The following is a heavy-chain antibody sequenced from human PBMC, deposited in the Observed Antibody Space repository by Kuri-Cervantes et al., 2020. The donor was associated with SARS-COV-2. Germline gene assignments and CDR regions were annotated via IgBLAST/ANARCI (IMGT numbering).Heavy chain of an antibody. CDR3: TFTPYYYDSSGYYYYYGMDV. D-gene: IGHD3-22*01. Sequence: SVKVSCKAIGGTFSSFLFSWVRQAPGQGLEWMGGIIPIFGTANYAQKFQGRVTITADESTSTAYMELSSLRSEDTAVYYCTFTPYYYDSSGYYYYYGMDVWGQGTTVTVSS. V-gene: IGHV1-69*13. J-gene: IGHJ6*02. CDR1: GGTFSSFL. CDR2: IIPIFGTA.